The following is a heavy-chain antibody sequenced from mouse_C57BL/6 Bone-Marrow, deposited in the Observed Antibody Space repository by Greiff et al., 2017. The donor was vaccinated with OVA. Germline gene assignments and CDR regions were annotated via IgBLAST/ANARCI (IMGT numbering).Heavy chain of an antibody. Sequence: VQLQQSGPELVKPGASVKISCKASGYAFSSSWMNWVKQRPGKGLEWIGRIYPGDGDTNYNGKFKGKATLTADKSSSTAYMQLSSLTSEDSAVYFCARKRYYYGSEDYFDYWGQGTTLTVSS. CDR2: IYPGDGDT. V-gene: IGHV1-82*01. CDR3: ARKRYYYGSEDYFDY. CDR1: GYAFSSSW. D-gene: IGHD1-1*01. J-gene: IGHJ2*01.